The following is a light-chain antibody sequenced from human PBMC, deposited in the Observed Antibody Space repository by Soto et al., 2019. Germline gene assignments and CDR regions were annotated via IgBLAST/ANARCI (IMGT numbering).Light chain of an antibody. CDR3: QQRSNSLT. J-gene: IGKJ4*01. V-gene: IGKV3D-20*02. Sequence: EIVLTQSPGTLSLSPGEGATLSCRASPSVSGSNLAWYQQKPGQAPRLVIYGASSRATGIPARFSGSGSGTDFSLTISSLEPEDFAVYSCQQRSNSLTFGGGTKVDIK. CDR1: PSVSGSN. CDR2: GAS.